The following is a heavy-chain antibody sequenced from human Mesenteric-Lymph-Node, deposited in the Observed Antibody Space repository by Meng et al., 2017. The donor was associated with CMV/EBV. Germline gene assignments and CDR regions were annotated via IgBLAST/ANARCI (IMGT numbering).Heavy chain of an antibody. J-gene: IGHJ6*02. D-gene: IGHD1-26*01. CDR3: ARDLEFKWEPLPSVGMDV. CDR1: GFTFSSYW. CDR2: IKQDGSEK. Sequence: GESLKISCAASGFTFSSYWMSWVRQAPGKGLEWVANIKQDGSEKYYVDSVKGRFTISRDNAKNSLYLQMNSLRAEDTAVYYCARDLEFKWEPLPSVGMDVWGQGTTVTVSS. V-gene: IGHV3-7*01.